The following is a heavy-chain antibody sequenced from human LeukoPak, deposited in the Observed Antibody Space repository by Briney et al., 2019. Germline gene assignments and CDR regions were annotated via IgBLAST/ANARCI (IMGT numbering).Heavy chain of an antibody. V-gene: IGHV4-59*01. CDR2: IYYSGST. D-gene: IGHD3-22*01. CDR1: GGSISSYY. J-gene: IGHJ6*03. Sequence: SETLSLTCTVSGGSISSYYWSWIRQPPGKGLEWIGYIYYSGSTNYNPSLKSRVTISVDTSKNQFSLKLSSVTAADTAVYYCAREKSGSSGYYPLYYYYYYMTSGAKGPRSPSP. CDR3: AREKSGSSGYYPLYYYYYYMTS.